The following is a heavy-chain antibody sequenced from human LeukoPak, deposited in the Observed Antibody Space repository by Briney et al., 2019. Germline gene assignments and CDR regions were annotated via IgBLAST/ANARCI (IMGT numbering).Heavy chain of an antibody. CDR2: IYYSGST. CDR1: GGSISYSSYY. Sequence: SETLSLTCTVSGGSISYSSYYCGWIRQPPVKGLEWIGSIYYSGSTYYNPCLKSRVTISVVTSKNKFSLKLSSVTDADAAVYYCARHLRSGSFIDYWGQGTLVTVSS. J-gene: IGHJ4*02. V-gene: IGHV4-39*01. D-gene: IGHD1-26*01. CDR3: ARHLRSGSFIDY.